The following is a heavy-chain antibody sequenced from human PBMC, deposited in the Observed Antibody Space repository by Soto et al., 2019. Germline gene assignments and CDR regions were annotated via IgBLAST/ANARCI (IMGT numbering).Heavy chain of an antibody. V-gene: IGHV4-39*01. J-gene: IGHJ5*02. D-gene: IGHD3-3*01. CDR3: ATSTMTSNWFDP. CDR1: GDSISSRVYY. CDR2: FYYFGST. Sequence: QLQLQESGPGQVKPSQTLSLTCSVSGDSISSRVYYWGWIRQPPGKGLEWIGNFYYFGSTYYNPSLKSRVTISVDTSNNQLSLRLRSVTAADTAVYYCATSTMTSNWFDPWGQGTLVTVSS.